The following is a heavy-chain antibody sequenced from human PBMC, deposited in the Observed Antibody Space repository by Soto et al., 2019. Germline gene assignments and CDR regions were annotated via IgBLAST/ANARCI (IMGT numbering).Heavy chain of an antibody. J-gene: IGHJ6*02. CDR3: ARGSSPVSSYYGVGV. V-gene: IGHV3-23*01. CDR2: ISGSGDTT. Sequence: GGSLILSCAASGFTFSTYAISWVRQAPGKGLEWVSIISGSGDTTYYADSVKGRFTVSRDNSKNTLDLQMNSLRAEDAAVYYCARGSSPVSSYYGVGVWGQGTSVTVSS. CDR1: GFTFSTYA.